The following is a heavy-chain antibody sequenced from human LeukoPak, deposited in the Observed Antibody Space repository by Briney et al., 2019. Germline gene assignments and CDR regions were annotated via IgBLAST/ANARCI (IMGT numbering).Heavy chain of an antibody. Sequence: SETLSLTCAVYGGSFSDYDWSWIRQPPGKGLEWIGEISHSGTTNCDPSLKSRISMSIDTSRSQFSLKLSSVTAADTAVYYCARLRQRYYFDYWGQGTLVTVSS. CDR1: GGSFSDYD. CDR3: ARLRQRYYFDY. V-gene: IGHV4-34*01. J-gene: IGHJ4*02. CDR2: ISHSGTT.